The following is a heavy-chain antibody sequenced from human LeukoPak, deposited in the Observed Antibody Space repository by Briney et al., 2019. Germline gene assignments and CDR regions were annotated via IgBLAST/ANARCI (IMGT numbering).Heavy chain of an antibody. Sequence: PSETLSLTCTVSGGSISSGGYYWSWIRQPPGKGLEWIGYIYHSGSTYYNPSLKSRVTISVDTSKNQFSLKLSSVTAADTAVYYCAREAGITMIVAYFDYWGQGTLVTVSS. CDR3: AREAGITMIVAYFDY. J-gene: IGHJ4*02. CDR1: GGSISSGGYY. D-gene: IGHD3-22*01. V-gene: IGHV4-30-2*01. CDR2: IYHSGST.